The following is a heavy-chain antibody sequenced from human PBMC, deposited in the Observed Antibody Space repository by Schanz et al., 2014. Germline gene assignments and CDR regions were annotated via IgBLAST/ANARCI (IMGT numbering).Heavy chain of an antibody. V-gene: IGHV1-69*06. CDR2: IIPLFDTA. CDR3: ARDYISGLALDY. Sequence: VSLAQFGSEKKKPGSSVKVSCKTSGGTFSSYAISWVRQAPGQGLEWMGGIIPLFDTANYAQKFQGRVTMTAVKSTSSASMELSSLQTEDTAVYYCARDYISGLALDYLGQGTLVSVSS. CDR1: GGTFSSYA. J-gene: IGHJ4*02. D-gene: IGHD3-16*01.